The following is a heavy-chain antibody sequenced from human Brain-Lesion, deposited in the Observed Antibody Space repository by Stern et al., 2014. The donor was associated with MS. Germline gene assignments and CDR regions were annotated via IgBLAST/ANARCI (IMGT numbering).Heavy chain of an antibody. CDR3: ATLSPGAGGNYYRHFDY. CDR2: FDPEDGET. Sequence: QLQLLESGAEVKKPGASVKVSCKVSGYTLTELSMHWVRQAPRKGLEWMGGFDPEDGETIYPQKFQGRVTMTEDTSTDTAYMELSSLRSEDTAVYYCATLSPGAGGNYYRHFDYWGQGTLVTVSS. V-gene: IGHV1-24*01. J-gene: IGHJ4*02. D-gene: IGHD1-26*01. CDR1: GYTLTELS.